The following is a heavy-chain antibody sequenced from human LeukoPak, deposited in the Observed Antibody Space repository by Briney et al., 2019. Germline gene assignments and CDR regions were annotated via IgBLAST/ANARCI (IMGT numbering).Heavy chain of an antibody. J-gene: IGHJ3*02. V-gene: IGHV1-18*01. D-gene: IGHD2-2*02. CDR1: GYTFTSYG. Sequence: ASVKVSCKASGYTFTSYGISWVRQAPGQGLEWMGWISAYNGNTNYAQKLQGRVTMTTDTSTSTAYMELRSLRSDDTAVYYCARVPPAAILYGAFDIWGQGTMVTVSS. CDR3: ARVPPAAILYGAFDI. CDR2: ISAYNGNT.